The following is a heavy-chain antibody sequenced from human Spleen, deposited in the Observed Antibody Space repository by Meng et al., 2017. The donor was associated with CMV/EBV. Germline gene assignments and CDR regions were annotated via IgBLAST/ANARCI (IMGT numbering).Heavy chain of an antibody. CDR1: GGSFSGYY. CDR3: ATQTGYCSSTSCQDY. J-gene: IGHJ4*02. CDR2: INHSGST. V-gene: IGHV4-34*01. Sequence: VYGGSFSGYYWSWIRQTPGKGLEWIGEINHSGSTNYNPSLKSRVTISVDTSKNQFSLKLSSVTAADTAVYYCATQTGYCSSTSCQDYWGQGTLVTVSS. D-gene: IGHD2-2*01.